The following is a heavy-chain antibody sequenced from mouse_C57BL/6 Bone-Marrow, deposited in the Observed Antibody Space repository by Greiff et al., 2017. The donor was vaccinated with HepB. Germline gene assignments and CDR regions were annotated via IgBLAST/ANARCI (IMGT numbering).Heavy chain of an antibody. CDR3: ARHGPDY. CDR1: GFTFSDYY. V-gene: IGHV5-12*01. J-gene: IGHJ4*01. Sequence: EVKLMESGGGLVQPGGSLKLSCAASGFTFSDYYMYWVRQTPEKRLEWVAYISNGGGSTYYPDTVKGRFTISRDNAKNTLYLQMSRLKAEDTAMYYCARHGPDYWGQGTSVTVSS. CDR2: ISNGGGST.